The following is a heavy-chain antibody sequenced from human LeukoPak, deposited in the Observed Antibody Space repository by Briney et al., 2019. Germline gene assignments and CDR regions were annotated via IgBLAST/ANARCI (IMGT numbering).Heavy chain of an antibody. CDR1: GGSFSGYY. Sequence: SETLSLTCAVYGGSFSGYYWSWIRQPPGKGLEWIGEINHSGSTNYNPSLKSRVTISVDTSKNQFSLKLSSVTAADTAVYYCARHALDDVVVTATYYYGMDVWGQGTTVTVSS. V-gene: IGHV4-34*01. CDR3: ARHALDDVVVTATYYYGMDV. J-gene: IGHJ6*02. CDR2: INHSGST. D-gene: IGHD2-21*02.